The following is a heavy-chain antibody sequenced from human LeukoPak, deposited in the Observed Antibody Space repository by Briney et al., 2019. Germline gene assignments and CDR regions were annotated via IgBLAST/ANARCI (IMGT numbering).Heavy chain of an antibody. CDR2: IHYSGSM. CDR3: ARGSTGAWDY. D-gene: IGHD1-1*01. Sequence: SETLSLTCTVSGGSISSYYWSWIRQPPGKGLEWIGYIHYSGSMNHNPALKSRVTISVDTSKNQFSLKLTSVTAADMAVYYCARGSTGAWDYWGQGTLVTVSS. CDR1: GGSISSYY. J-gene: IGHJ4*02. V-gene: IGHV4-59*01.